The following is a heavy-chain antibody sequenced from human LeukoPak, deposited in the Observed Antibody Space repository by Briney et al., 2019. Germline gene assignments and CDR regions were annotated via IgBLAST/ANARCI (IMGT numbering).Heavy chain of an antibody. J-gene: IGHJ4*02. D-gene: IGHD3-9*01. Sequence: GGSLRLSCAASGFTFSTYNMNWVRQAPGKGLEWVSSITSGGGYTYYADSVKGRFTTSRDNAKNTLSLRLDSLRADDTAVYYCARGHYDVLTSSYKWTPDYWGQGTLVTVSS. CDR2: ITSGGGYT. V-gene: IGHV3-21*06. CDR1: GFTFSTYN. CDR3: ARGHYDVLTSSYKWTPDY.